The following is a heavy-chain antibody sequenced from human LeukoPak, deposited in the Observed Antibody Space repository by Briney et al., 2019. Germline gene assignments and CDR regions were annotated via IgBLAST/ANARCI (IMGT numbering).Heavy chain of an antibody. CDR3: ARAAPAVAGPFDY. Sequence: GGSLRLSCAASGFTFSSYAMHWVRQAPGKGLEWVAVISYDGSNKYYADSVKGRFTISRDNSKNTLYLQMNSLRAEDTAVYYCARAAPAVAGPFDYWGQGTLVTVSS. J-gene: IGHJ4*02. D-gene: IGHD6-19*01. CDR2: ISYDGSNK. CDR1: GFTFSSYA. V-gene: IGHV3-30*04.